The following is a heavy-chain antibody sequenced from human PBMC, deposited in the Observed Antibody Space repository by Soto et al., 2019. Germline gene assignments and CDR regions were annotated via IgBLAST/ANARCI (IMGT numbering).Heavy chain of an antibody. CDR2: IFDSGNA. CDR1: GGSINSYC. J-gene: IGHJ4*02. V-gene: IGHV4-59*08. Sequence: QVQLQESGPGLVKPSETLSLTCTVSGGSINSYCWSWIRQPPGKGLEWIAYIFDSGNANYNPSLKSRVTISVDTPKNQFSLQLTSVTAADTAVYYCARHRRTTVAKFYFDNWGQGALVTVSS. CDR3: ARHRRTTVAKFYFDN. D-gene: IGHD4-4*01.